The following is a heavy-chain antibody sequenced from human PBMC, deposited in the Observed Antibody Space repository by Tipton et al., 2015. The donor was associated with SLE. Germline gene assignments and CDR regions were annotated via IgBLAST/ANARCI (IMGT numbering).Heavy chain of an antibody. Sequence: TLSLTCAVYGGSFSGYYWSWIRQPPGKGLEWIGEINHGGSTNYNPSLKSRVTISIDTSKNQFSLKLSSVTAADTAVYYCASMGRQSPVDYCGQGTLVTVSS. D-gene: IGHD1-26*01. V-gene: IGHV4-34*01. CDR3: ASMGRQSPVDY. J-gene: IGHJ4*02. CDR1: GGSFSGYY. CDR2: INHGGST.